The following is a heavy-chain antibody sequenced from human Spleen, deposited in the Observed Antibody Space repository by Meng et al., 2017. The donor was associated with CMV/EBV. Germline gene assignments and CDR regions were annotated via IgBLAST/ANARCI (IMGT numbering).Heavy chain of an antibody. CDR3: VRNGQYCSTTSCFYYLDN. CDR2: ISSSGSTM. CDR1: RIYE. V-gene: IGHV3-48*03. Sequence: GGSLRLSCAASRIYEMNWVRQVPGKGLEWISYISSSGSTMYYADSVKGRFTISRDNAKNSLYLQMSFLRAEDTAVYYCVRNGQYCSTTSCFYYLDNWGQGTLVTVSS. J-gene: IGHJ4*02. D-gene: IGHD2-2*01.